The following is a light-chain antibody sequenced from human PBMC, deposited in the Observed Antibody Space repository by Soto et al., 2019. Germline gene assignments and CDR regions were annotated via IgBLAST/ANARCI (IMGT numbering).Light chain of an antibody. Sequence: QSALTQPPSASGSPGQSVTISCTGTSSDVGGYNYVSWYQQHPGKAPKLMIYEVSERPSGVPDRFSGSKSGNTASLTVSGLRAEDEADYYCSSYAGSNNLVFGGGNKLTVL. V-gene: IGLV2-8*01. CDR1: SSDVGGYNY. CDR2: EVS. CDR3: SSYAGSNNLV. J-gene: IGLJ3*02.